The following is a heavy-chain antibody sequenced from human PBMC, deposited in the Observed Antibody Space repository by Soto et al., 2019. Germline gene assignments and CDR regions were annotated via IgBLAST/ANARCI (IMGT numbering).Heavy chain of an antibody. V-gene: IGHV1-2*02. CDR3: ARDLTIVGTNTWDY. Sequence: ASVKVSCKASGYTFTGYYIHWVRQAPGQGLEWMGWINPNNGGTDYVQKFQGRVSMTRNTSITTVYMELSRLRSDDTAVYYCARDLTIVGTNTWDYWGQGTLVTVSS. J-gene: IGHJ4*02. D-gene: IGHD1-26*01. CDR2: INPNNGGT. CDR1: GYTFTGYY.